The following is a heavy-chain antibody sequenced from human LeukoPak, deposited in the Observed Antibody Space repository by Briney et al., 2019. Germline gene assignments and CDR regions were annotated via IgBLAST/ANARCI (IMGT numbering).Heavy chain of an antibody. V-gene: IGHV3-23*01. D-gene: IGHD1-1*01. J-gene: IGHJ6*02. CDR2: ISGSGGTT. CDR3: AKVNGWNGMDV. CDR1: GFTFSTYA. Sequence: GGSLTLSCAASGFTFSTYAMSWVRQAPGKGLEWVSAISGSGGTTYYADSVKGRFTISRDNSKNTLYVQMNSLRAEDTAVYYCAKVNGWNGMDVWGQGTTVTASS.